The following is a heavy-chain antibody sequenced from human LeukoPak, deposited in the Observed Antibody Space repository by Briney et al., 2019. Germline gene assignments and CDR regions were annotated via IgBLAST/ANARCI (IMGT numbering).Heavy chain of an antibody. D-gene: IGHD3-3*01. CDR2: IKQDGSEK. V-gene: IGHV3-7*01. Sequence: GGSLRLSCAASGFTFSSYSMNWVRQAPGKGLEWVANIKQDGSEKYYVDSVKGRFTISRDNAKNSLYLQMNSLRAEDTAVYYCARDLSRAGDFWSGYYTYYYYYMDVWGKGTTVTVSS. CDR1: GFTFSSYS. J-gene: IGHJ6*03. CDR3: ARDLSRAGDFWSGYYTYYYYYMDV.